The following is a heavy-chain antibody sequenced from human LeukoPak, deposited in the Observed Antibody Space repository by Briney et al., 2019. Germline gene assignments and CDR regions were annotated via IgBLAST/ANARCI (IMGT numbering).Heavy chain of an antibody. CDR2: IKEDGSEK. CDR1: GFTFSRYW. V-gene: IGHV3-7*01. J-gene: IGHJ6*03. CDR3: ARVRYMDV. Sequence: GGFLRLSCAVSGFTFSRYWMNWVRQAPGKGLEWVANIKEDGSEKNYVDSVKGRFTISRDNAKNSLYLQMDSLRAEDTALYYCARVRYMDVWGKGTTVTVSS.